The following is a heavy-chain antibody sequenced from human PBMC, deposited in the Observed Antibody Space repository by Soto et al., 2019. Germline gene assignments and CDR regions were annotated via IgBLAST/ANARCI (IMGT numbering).Heavy chain of an antibody. D-gene: IGHD3-22*01. CDR2: IIPIFGTA. Sequence: QVQLVQSGAEVKKPGSSVKVSCKASGGTFSSYAISWVRQAPGQGLEWMGGIIPIFGTANYAQKFQGRVTITADKSTSTAYMELSSLRSEDSAVYYCARDKGPRWAREYYDSSGYYYSWFDPWGQGTLVTVSS. J-gene: IGHJ5*02. V-gene: IGHV1-69*06. CDR1: GGTFSSYA. CDR3: ARDKGPRWAREYYDSSGYYYSWFDP.